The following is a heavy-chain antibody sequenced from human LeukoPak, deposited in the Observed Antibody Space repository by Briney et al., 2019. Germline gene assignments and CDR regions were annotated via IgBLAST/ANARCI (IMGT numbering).Heavy chain of an antibody. V-gene: IGHV3-23*01. CDR2: ISGSGSST. Sequence: PGGSLRLSCAASGFTFSSYAMSWVCQAPGKGLEWVSAISGSGSSTYYADSVKGRFTISRDNSKNTLYLQMNSLRAEDTAVYYCAKEDRLYSSGWSGIDYWGQGTLVTVSS. CDR3: AKEDRLYSSGWSGIDY. J-gene: IGHJ4*02. CDR1: GFTFSSYA. D-gene: IGHD6-19*01.